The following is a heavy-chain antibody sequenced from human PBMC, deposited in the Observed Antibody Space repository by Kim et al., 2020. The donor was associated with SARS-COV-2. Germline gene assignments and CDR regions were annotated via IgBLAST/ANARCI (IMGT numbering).Heavy chain of an antibody. D-gene: IGHD5-18*01. CDR3: ARDRGSRVWIQLSGWFDP. Sequence: KSRVTISVDTSKNQFSLKLSSVTAADTAVYYCARDRGSRVWIQLSGWFDPWGQGTLVTVSS. V-gene: IGHV4-31*02. J-gene: IGHJ5*02.